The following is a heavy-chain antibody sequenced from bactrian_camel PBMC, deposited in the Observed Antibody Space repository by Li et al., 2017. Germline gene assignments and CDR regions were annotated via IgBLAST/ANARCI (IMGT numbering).Heavy chain of an antibody. Sequence: VQLVESGGGSVQAGGSLRLSCVASEQEYTTCIGWFRQAPGKEREGVAAIYSGPGTQYYADAVKGRFTISRDNAKNTLYLQLNSLKTEDTAMYYCAKPDYGYWGQGTQVTVS. V-gene: IGHV3S54*01. J-gene: IGHJ4*01. CDR2: IYSGPGTQ. CDR3: AKPDYGY. CDR1: EQEYTTC.